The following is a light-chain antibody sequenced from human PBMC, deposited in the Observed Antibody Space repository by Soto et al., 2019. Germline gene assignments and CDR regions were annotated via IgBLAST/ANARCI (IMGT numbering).Light chain of an antibody. CDR2: KVS. CDR3: LQGPHWHPT. Sequence: DVVMTQSPLSLPVTLGQPASISCRSSQSLVYSDGNTYLTWFQQRPGQSPRRLIYKVSNRDSGVPDRFSGSGSGTDFTLKISRVEAEDVGVYYCLQGPHWHPTFGQGTNV. CDR1: QSLVYSDGNTY. V-gene: IGKV2-30*01. J-gene: IGKJ1*01.